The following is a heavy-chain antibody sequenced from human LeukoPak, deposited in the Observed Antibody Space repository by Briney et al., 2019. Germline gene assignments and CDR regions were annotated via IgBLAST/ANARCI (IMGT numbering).Heavy chain of an antibody. Sequence: RSETLSLTCTASGGSISSSSYYWGWLRPPPGKGLDWIGSIYYSGRTYYNQVLSIRVTMSVDTSKNQFSLKLTSVTAADTAVYYCASPLPSSRGFDYWGQGNLVSVSS. D-gene: IGHD6-13*01. CDR1: GGSISSSSYY. J-gene: IGHJ4*02. CDR3: ASPLPSSRGFDY. CDR2: IYYSGRT. V-gene: IGHV4-39*01.